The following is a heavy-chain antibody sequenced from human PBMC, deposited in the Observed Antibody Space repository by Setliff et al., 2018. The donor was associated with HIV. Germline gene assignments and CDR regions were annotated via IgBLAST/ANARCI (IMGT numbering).Heavy chain of an antibody. D-gene: IGHD3-9*01. Sequence: ASVKVSCKASGYTFTSYGISWVRQAPGQGLEWMGWISAYNGNTNYAQKLQGRVTMTADTSTSTAYMELRSLRSDDTAVYYCARDPKRYYDILTGYPSYYGMDVWGQGTTGTSP. V-gene: IGHV1-18*01. CDR1: GYTFTSYG. CDR2: ISAYNGNT. J-gene: IGHJ6*02. CDR3: ARDPKRYYDILTGYPSYYGMDV.